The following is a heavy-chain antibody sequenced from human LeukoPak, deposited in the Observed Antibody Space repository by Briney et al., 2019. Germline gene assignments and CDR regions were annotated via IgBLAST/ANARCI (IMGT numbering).Heavy chain of an antibody. CDR1: GGTFSSYA. Sequence: ASVKVSCKASGGTFSSYAISWVRQAPGQGLEWMGWISAYNGNTNYAQNLHGRVTMTTDTSTTTAYMELRSLRSDDTAVYYCARAVAGPSDAFDIWGQGTMVTVSS. CDR3: ARAVAGPSDAFDI. D-gene: IGHD6-19*01. CDR2: ISAYNGNT. V-gene: IGHV1-18*01. J-gene: IGHJ3*02.